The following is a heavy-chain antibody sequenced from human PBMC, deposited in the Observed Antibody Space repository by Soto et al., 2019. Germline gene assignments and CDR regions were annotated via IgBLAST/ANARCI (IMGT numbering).Heavy chain of an antibody. V-gene: IGHV1-18*01. Sequence: ASVKVSCKASGYTFTSFGIGWVRQAPGQGPEWMGCISVYSGSTNYAQSLQGRVTMTTDTSTNTAYMELRSLRSDDTAVYYCARPRKLYGPFGYWGQGTLVTVSS. J-gene: IGHJ4*02. CDR1: GYTFTSFG. D-gene: IGHD2-15*01. CDR2: ISVYSGST. CDR3: ARPRKLYGPFGY.